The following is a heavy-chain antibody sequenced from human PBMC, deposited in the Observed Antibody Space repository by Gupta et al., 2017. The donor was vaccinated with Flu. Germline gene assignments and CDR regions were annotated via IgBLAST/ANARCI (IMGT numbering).Heavy chain of an antibody. Sequence: EVQLVESGGGLVKPGGSLRLPCAASGFAFSSYTMNWVRQATGKGQEWVSSISSSSSYIYYADSVKGRFTISRDNAKNSLYLQMNSLRAEDTAVYYCARAVEGQQWLVNELVDYWGQGTLVTVSS. D-gene: IGHD6-19*01. CDR1: GFAFSSYT. CDR3: ARAVEGQQWLVNELVDY. CDR2: ISSSSSYI. V-gene: IGHV3-21*01. J-gene: IGHJ4*02.